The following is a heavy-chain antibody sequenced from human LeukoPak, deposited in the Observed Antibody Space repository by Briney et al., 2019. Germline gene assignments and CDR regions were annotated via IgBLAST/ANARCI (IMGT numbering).Heavy chain of an antibody. D-gene: IGHD3-16*01. J-gene: IGHJ3*02. CDR2: INHSGST. CDR1: GGSFSGYY. Sequence: SETLSLTCAVYGGSFSGYYWSWIRQPPGKGPEWIGEINHSGSTNYNPSLKSRVTISVDTSKNQFSLKLSSVTAADTAVYYCARVIMGAFDIWGQGTMVTVSS. CDR3: ARVIMGAFDI. V-gene: IGHV4-34*01.